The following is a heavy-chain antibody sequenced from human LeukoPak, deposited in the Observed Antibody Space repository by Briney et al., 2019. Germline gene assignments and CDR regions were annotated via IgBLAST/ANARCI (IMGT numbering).Heavy chain of an antibody. D-gene: IGHD3-9*01. CDR3: ARETVLTGYEAYSFDY. CDR2: INPSGGST. CDR1: GYTFTSYY. J-gene: IGHJ4*02. V-gene: IGHV1-46*03. Sequence: SVKVSCKASGYTFTSYYIHWVRQAPGQGLEWMGIINPSGGSTSYAQKFQGRVTMTRDTSTSTVYMELSSLRSEDTAVYYCARETVLTGYEAYSFDYWGQGTLVTVSS.